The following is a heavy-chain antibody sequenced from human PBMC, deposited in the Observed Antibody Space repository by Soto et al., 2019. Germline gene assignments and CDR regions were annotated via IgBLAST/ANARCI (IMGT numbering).Heavy chain of an antibody. CDR2: IGTAGDT. CDR1: GFTFSNYD. J-gene: IGHJ5*02. V-gene: IGHV3-13*01. Sequence: GGSLRLSCAASGFTFSNYDIHWVRQSRGKGLEWVSRIGTAGDTNYAGSVKGRFTISRENARNSVYLQMNSLSAGDTAVYYCARDRSRGWFDPWGQGTLVTVSS. CDR3: ARDRSRGWFDP.